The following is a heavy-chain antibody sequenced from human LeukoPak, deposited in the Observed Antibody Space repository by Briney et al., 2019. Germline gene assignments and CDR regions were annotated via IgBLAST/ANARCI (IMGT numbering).Heavy chain of an antibody. CDR3: ARANPINYDFWGGFYYFDY. J-gene: IGHJ4*02. Sequence: ASVKVSCKASGYTFTGYYMHWVRQAPGQGLEWMGWINPNSGGTNYAQKFQGWVTMTRDTSISTAYMELSRLRSDDTAVYYCARANPINYDFWGGFYYFDYWGQGTLVTVSS. D-gene: IGHD3-3*01. CDR2: INPNSGGT. CDR1: GYTFTGYY. V-gene: IGHV1-2*04.